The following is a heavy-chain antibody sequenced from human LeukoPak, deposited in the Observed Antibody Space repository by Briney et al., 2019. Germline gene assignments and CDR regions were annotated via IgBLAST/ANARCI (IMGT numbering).Heavy chain of an antibody. CDR1: GYTFTSYG. CDR3: ARDSGLTGTTISPFQH. Sequence: GASVKVSCKASGYTFTSYGISWVRQAPGQGLEWMGWISAYNGNTNYAQKFQGRVTITADESTSTAYMELSSLRSEDTAVHYCARDSGLTGTTISPFQHWGQGTLVTVSS. V-gene: IGHV1-18*01. J-gene: IGHJ1*01. CDR2: ISAYNGNT. D-gene: IGHD1-7*01.